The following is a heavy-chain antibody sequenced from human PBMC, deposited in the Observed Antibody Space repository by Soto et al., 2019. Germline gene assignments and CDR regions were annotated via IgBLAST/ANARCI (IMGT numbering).Heavy chain of an antibody. J-gene: IGHJ4*02. D-gene: IGHD3-10*01. CDR1: GGSISSYY. CDR2: IYYSGST. CDR3: ARGDSRLLWGY. Sequence: SETLSLTCTVSGGSISSYYWSWIRQPPGKGLEWIGYIYYSGSTNYNPSLKSRVTISVDTSKNQFSLKLSSVTAADTAVYYCARGDSRLLWGYWGQGTLVTVSS. V-gene: IGHV4-59*01.